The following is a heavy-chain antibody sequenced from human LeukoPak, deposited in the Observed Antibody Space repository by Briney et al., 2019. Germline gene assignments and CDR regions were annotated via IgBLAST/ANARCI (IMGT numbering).Heavy chain of an antibody. J-gene: IGHJ4*02. CDR1: GFTFSSYG. Sequence: GGSLRLSCAASGFTFSSYGMHWVRQAPGKGLEWVAAISDDGKNNYYADSVKGRFTISRDNSKNTLHLQMNTLRAEDTALYYCVRNYYDSSGYYYSDHWGQGTLVIVSS. V-gene: IGHV3-30*03. CDR3: VRNYYDSSGYYYSDH. CDR2: ISDDGKNN. D-gene: IGHD3-22*01.